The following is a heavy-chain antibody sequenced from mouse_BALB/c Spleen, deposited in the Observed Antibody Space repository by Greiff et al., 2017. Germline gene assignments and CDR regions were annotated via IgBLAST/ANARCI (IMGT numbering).Heavy chain of an antibody. CDR2: ISSGGST. CDR3: ASGNYYAMDY. J-gene: IGHJ4*01. V-gene: IGHV5-6-5*01. Sequence: EVKVVESGGGLVKPGGSLKLSCAASGFTFSSYAMSWVRQTPEKRLEWVASISSGGSTNYPDNVKGRFTISRDNARNILYLQMSSLRSEDTAMYYCASGNYYAMDYWGQGTSVTVSS. CDR1: GFTFSSYA.